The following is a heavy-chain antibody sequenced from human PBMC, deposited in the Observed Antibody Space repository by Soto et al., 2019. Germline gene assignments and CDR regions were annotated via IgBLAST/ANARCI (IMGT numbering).Heavy chain of an antibody. V-gene: IGHV4-61*01. J-gene: IGHJ4*02. CDR1: GGSASSSNYY. Sequence: SETLSLTCTVSGGSASSSNYYWSWIRQPPGKGLEWLGYIYYSGSASYNPSLKSRITVSVDTSKNQFSLKLSSVTAADTAVYYCARERTGDPTFFDYWGQGTLVTVSS. CDR2: IYYSGSA. D-gene: IGHD1-1*01. CDR3: ARERTGDPTFFDY.